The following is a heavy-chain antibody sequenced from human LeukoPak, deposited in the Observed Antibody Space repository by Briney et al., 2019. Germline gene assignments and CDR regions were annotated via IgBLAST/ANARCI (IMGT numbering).Heavy chain of an antibody. CDR2: INHSGST. Sequence: SETLSLTCAVYGGSFSGYYWSWIRQPPGKGLEWIGEINHSGSTNYNPSLKSRVTISVDTSKNQSSLKLSSVTAADTAVYYCARVAYYYGMDVWGQGTTVTVSS. J-gene: IGHJ6*02. CDR1: GGSFSGYY. V-gene: IGHV4-34*01. CDR3: ARVAYYYGMDV.